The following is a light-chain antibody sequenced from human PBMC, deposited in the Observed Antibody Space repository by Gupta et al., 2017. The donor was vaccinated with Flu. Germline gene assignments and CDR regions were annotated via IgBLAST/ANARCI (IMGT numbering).Light chain of an antibody. CDR1: QGITIS. V-gene: IGKV1-16*01. J-gene: IGKJ2*01. CDR2: AAS. CDR3: QQYYDNPPT. Sequence: DIQMTQSPSSLSAFVGDRATITCRASQGITISLVWFYQKPGKAPKSLIFAASTLQSGVPSRFSGGGSGKVFTLTISSLQPEDFATYFCQQYYDNPPTFGQGTKLEIK.